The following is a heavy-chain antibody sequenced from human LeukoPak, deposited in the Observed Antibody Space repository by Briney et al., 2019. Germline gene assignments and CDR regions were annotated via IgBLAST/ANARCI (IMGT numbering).Heavy chain of an antibody. CDR1: GXTFSNYE. V-gene: IGHV3-48*03. Sequence: GGSLRLSCTASGXTFSNYEMNWVRQAPGKGLDWVSYISNSGTTIYYSDSVKGRFTISRDNSKNTLYLQMNSLRAEDTAVYYCARDQSLTGYYPGDYWGQGILVTVSS. CDR3: ARDQSLTGYYPGDY. D-gene: IGHD3-9*01. J-gene: IGHJ4*02. CDR2: ISNSGTTI.